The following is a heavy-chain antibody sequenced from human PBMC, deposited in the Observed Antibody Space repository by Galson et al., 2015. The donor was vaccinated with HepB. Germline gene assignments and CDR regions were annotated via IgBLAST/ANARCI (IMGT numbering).Heavy chain of an antibody. J-gene: IGHJ3*02. V-gene: IGHV1-3*01. CDR2: INAGNGKT. CDR1: GYTFTSYS. CDR3: ARWGDSSGYHDSFDI. Sequence: SVKVSCKASGYTFTSYSMHWVRQAPGQRLEWMGWINAGNGKTKYSQKFQGRVTFTRDTLASTAYTELRNLKSEDTAVYYCARWGDSSGYHDSFDIWGQGTMVTVSS. D-gene: IGHD2-21*01.